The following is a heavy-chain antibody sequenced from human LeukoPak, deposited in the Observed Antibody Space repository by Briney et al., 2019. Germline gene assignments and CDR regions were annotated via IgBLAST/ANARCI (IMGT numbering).Heavy chain of an antibody. D-gene: IGHD4-11*01. J-gene: IGHJ6*02. V-gene: IGHV3-30*18. CDR1: GFTFSSYG. Sequence: GGSLRLSCAASGFTFSSYGMHWVRQAPGKGLEWVAVISYDGSNKYYADSAKGRFTISRDNSKNTLYLQMNSLRAEDTAVYYCAKNAATTVYYYYGMDVWGQGTTVTVSS. CDR3: AKNAATTVYYYYGMDV. CDR2: ISYDGSNK.